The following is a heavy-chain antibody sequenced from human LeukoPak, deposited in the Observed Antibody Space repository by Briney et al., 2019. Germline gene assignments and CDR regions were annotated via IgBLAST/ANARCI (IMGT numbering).Heavy chain of an antibody. V-gene: IGHV4-39*01. CDR1: GGSISSSSYY. Sequence: KTSETLSLTCTVSGGSISSSSYYWGWIRQPPGKGLEWIVSIYYSGSTYYNPSLKSRVTISVDTSKNQFSLKLSSVTAADTAVYCCARCVTYYDILTGYYHWFDPWGQGTLVTVSS. CDR2: IYYSGST. D-gene: IGHD3-9*01. CDR3: ARCVTYYDILTGYYHWFDP. J-gene: IGHJ5*02.